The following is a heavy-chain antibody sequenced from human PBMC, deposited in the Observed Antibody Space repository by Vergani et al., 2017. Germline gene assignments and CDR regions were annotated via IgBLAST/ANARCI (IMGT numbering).Heavy chain of an antibody. J-gene: IGHJ4*02. D-gene: IGHD2-15*01. CDR2: IIPIFGTA. Sequence: QVQLVQSGAEVKKPGSSVKVSCKASGGTFSSSAISWVRQAPRQGLEWMGGIIPIFGTANYAQKFQGRVTITADESTSTAYMELSSLRSEDTAVYYCARDDCSGGSCYEDGYWGQGTLVTVSS. CDR1: GGTFSSSA. V-gene: IGHV1-69*12. CDR3: ARDDCSGGSCYEDGY.